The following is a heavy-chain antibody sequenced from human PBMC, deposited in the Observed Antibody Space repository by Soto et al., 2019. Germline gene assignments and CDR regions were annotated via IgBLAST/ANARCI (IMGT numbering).Heavy chain of an antibody. D-gene: IGHD3-22*01. Sequence: QVQLQESGPGLVKPSGTLSLTCAVSGGSISSSNWWSWVRQPPGKGLEWIGEIYHSGSTNYNPSLKSRVTISVDKSKNQFSLKLSSVTAADTAMYYCARAHYYDSSGYYYYYGMDVWGQGTTVTVSS. V-gene: IGHV4-4*02. CDR3: ARAHYYDSSGYYYYYGMDV. CDR1: GGSISSSNW. CDR2: IYHSGST. J-gene: IGHJ6*02.